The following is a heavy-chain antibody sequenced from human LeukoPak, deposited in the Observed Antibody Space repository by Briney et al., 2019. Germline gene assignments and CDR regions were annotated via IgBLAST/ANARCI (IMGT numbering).Heavy chain of an antibody. D-gene: IGHD2-15*01. CDR1: GDSVSTNSGA. Sequence: SQTLSLTCAISGDSVSTNSGAWNWFRQSPSRGLEWLGGTYYRSKWYNDYAESVKSRISINPDTSKNQFSLQLNSVTPEDTAVYYCARDQDYSIDYWGQGTLVTVSS. J-gene: IGHJ4*02. CDR3: ARDQDYSIDY. CDR2: TYYRSKWYN. V-gene: IGHV6-1*01.